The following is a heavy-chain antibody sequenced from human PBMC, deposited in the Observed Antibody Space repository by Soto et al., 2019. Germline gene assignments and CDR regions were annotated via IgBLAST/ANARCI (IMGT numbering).Heavy chain of an antibody. CDR1: GGSISSSSYY. CDR3: AAPLLDSSGYYFDY. D-gene: IGHD3-22*01. CDR2: IYYSGST. Sequence: PSETLSLTCTVSGGSISSSSYYWGWIRQPPGKGLEWIGSIYYSGSTYYNPSLKSRVTISVDTSKNQFSLKLSSVTAADTAVYYCAAPLLDSSGYYFDYWGQGTLVT. V-gene: IGHV4-39*01. J-gene: IGHJ4*02.